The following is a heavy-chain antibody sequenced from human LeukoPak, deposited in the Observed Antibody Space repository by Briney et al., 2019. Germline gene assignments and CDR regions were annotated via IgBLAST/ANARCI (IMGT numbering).Heavy chain of an antibody. Sequence: ASVTVSCKASGGTFSSYAISWVRQPPGQGLEWMGGIITIFGTANYAQKFQGRVTITADESTNTAYMELSSLRSEDTAVYKCTGNFDYWGQGTLVTVSS. V-gene: IGHV1-69*13. CDR1: GGTFSSYA. CDR3: TGNFDY. CDR2: IITIFGTA. J-gene: IGHJ4*02.